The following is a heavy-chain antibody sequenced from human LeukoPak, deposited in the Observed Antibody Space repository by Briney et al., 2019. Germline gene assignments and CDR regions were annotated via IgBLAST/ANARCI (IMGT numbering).Heavy chain of an antibody. CDR3: ARDLSAAYDF. V-gene: IGHV3-33*01. CDR2: LVYDERN. D-gene: IGHD6-19*01. Sequence: PGGSLRLSCAASGFPFTSYGMHWVRQAPGKGLEWVARLVYDERNDYANSVKGRFTISRDNSMNTLYLQMDNLRVDDTAVYYCARDLSAAYDFWGQGILVSVSS. J-gene: IGHJ4*02. CDR1: GFPFTSYG.